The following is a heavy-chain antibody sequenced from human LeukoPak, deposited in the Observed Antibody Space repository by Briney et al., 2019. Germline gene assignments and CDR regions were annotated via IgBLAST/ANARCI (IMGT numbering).Heavy chain of an antibody. D-gene: IGHD1-1*01. J-gene: IGHJ4*02. V-gene: IGHV3-53*01. CDR3: ARDQLEPSRWFDY. Sequence: PGGSLRLSCAASGFTVSSNYINWVRQAPGKGLEWVSVLYSGGDTYYADSVKGRFTVSRDNSKNTLYLQMNSLRVEDTAVYYCARDQLEPSRWFDYWGQGTLVTVSS. CDR1: GFTVSSNY. CDR2: LYSGGDT.